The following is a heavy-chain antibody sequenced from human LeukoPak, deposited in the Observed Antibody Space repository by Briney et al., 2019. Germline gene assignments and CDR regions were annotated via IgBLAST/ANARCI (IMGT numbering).Heavy chain of an antibody. V-gene: IGHV4-59*01. CDR2: IYYSGST. Sequence: SETRSLTCTVSGGSFSSYYWSWIRQPPGKGLEWIGYIYYSGSTNYNPSLKSRVTISLDTSKNQFSLKLSSVTAADTAVYYCVRAVGPVGGYDSPWGQGTLVTVSS. D-gene: IGHD5-12*01. CDR3: VRAVGPVGGYDSP. CDR1: GGSFSSYY. J-gene: IGHJ5*02.